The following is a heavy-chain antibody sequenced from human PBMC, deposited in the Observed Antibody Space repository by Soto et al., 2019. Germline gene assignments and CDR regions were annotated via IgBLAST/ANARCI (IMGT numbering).Heavy chain of an antibody. CDR1: GYTFTNYW. V-gene: IGHV5-51*01. D-gene: IGHD5-18*01. CDR3: ARTDGYAPCDH. J-gene: IGHJ4*02. CDR2: IYPRDSDT. Sequence: GESLKISCKGSGYTFTNYWIGWVRRMPGKGLEWMGIIYPRDSDTSYSPAFQGQVTISADKSTNTAYLHLTSLKASDTAMYYCARTDGYAPCDHWGQGTLVTVSS.